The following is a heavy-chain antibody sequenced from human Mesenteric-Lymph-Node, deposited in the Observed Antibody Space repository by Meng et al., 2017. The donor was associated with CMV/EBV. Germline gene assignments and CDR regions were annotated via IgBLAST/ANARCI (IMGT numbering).Heavy chain of an antibody. D-gene: IGHD3-3*01. CDR2: ISGSGGST. V-gene: IGHV3-23*01. Sequence: GGSLRLSCAASGFTFNTYAMSWVRQAPGKGLEWVSPISGSGGSTYYADSVKGRFTISRDNSKNTLYLQMNSLRAEDTAVYYCARSHYDFWTGYPGDAFDLWGQGTMVTVSS. CDR3: ARSHYDFWTGYPGDAFDL. J-gene: IGHJ3*01. CDR1: GFTFNTYA.